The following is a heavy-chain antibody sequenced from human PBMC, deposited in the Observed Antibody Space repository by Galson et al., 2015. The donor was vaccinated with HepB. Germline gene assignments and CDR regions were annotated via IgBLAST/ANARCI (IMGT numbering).Heavy chain of an antibody. V-gene: IGHV1-3*01. CDR3: ARTDCTGGICARPFGY. CDR2: INAGNGNT. CDR1: GYTFTSYA. Sequence: SVKVSCKASGYTFTSYAMHWVRQAPGQRLERMGWINAGNGNTKYSQKFQGRVTITRDTSASTAYMELSSLRSEDTAVYYCARTDCTGGICARPFGYWGQGILVTVSS. D-gene: IGHD2-8*02. J-gene: IGHJ4*02.